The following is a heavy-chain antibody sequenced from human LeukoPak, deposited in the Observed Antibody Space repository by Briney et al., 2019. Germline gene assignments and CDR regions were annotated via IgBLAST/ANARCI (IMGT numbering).Heavy chain of an antibody. CDR1: GGSISSYY. CDR3: ARRSRIAAQPIDP. Sequence: PSETLSLTCTVSGGSISSYYWSWIRQPAGKGLEWIGRIFASGSTNSNPSLKSRVTMSVDTSKNQFSLNLSSVTAADTAVYYCARRSRIAAQPIDPWGQGTLVTVSS. J-gene: IGHJ5*02. CDR2: IFASGST. V-gene: IGHV4-4*07. D-gene: IGHD6-13*01.